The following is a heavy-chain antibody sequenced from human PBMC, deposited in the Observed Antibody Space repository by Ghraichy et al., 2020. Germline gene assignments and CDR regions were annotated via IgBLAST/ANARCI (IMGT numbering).Heavy chain of an antibody. J-gene: IGHJ3*01. CDR1: GFTFNKFA. D-gene: IGHD3-22*01. V-gene: IGHV3-23*01. CDR3: AKVYDNHGFSSHDALDV. Sequence: GESLNISCAASGFTFNKFAVTWVRQAPGKGLEWVSTMSAIGGTSYYADSVKGRFTISRDNSKNTLFLQMNSLRVDDTAVYYCAKVYDNHGFSSHDALDVWGQGTMVTVSS. CDR2: MSAIGGTS.